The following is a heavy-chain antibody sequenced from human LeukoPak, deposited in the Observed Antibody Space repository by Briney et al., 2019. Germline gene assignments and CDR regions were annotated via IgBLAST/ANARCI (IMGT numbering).Heavy chain of an antibody. CDR3: AKDIPTGPHYYDSSGYIK. CDR2: ISYDGSNK. D-gene: IGHD3-22*01. Sequence: GGSLRLSCAASGFTFSTYWMTWVRQAPGKGLEWVAVISYDGSNKYYADSVKGRFTISRDNSKNTLYLQMNSLRAEDTAVYYCAKDIPTGPHYYDSSGYIKWGQGTLVTVSS. V-gene: IGHV3-30*18. CDR1: GFTFSTYW. J-gene: IGHJ4*02.